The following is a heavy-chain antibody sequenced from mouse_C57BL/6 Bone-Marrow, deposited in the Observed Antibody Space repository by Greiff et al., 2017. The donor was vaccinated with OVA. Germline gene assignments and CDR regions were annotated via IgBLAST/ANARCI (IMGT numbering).Heavy chain of an antibody. J-gene: IGHJ2*01. CDR3: TSYGNFDY. Sequence: EVKLVESGAELVRPGASVKLSCTASGFNIKDDYMHWVKQRPEQGLEWIGGIDPENGDTEYASKFQGKATITADTSSNTAYLQLSSLTSEDTAVYYCTSYGNFDYWGQGTTLTVSS. CDR1: GFNIKDDY. V-gene: IGHV14-4*01. CDR2: IDPENGDT. D-gene: IGHD2-1*01.